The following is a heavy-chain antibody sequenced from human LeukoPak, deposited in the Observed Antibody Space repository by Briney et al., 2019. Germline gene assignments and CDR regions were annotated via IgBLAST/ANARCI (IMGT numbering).Heavy chain of an antibody. Sequence: GGSLRLSCAASGFTFSNHAMMWVRQAPGRGLEWVSAISGGGVSTYYTDSVKGRFTISRDNSKNTLYLQMNSLRAEDTAVYYCALYLRVRGDYWGQGTLVIVSS. J-gene: IGHJ4*02. CDR3: ALYLRVRGDY. V-gene: IGHV3-23*01. CDR1: GFTFSNHA. CDR2: ISGGGVST. D-gene: IGHD3-10*01.